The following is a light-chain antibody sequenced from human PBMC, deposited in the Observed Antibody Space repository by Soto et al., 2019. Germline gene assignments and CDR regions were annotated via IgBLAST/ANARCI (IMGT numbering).Light chain of an antibody. CDR2: DVS. V-gene: IGKV3-11*01. CDR3: QQRNNWSWT. CDR1: QSVSSS. J-gene: IGKJ1*01. Sequence: EIVLTQSPATPSLSPGDRATLSCRASQSVSSSLTWYQQKPGQAPRLLIYDVSYRAPDIPARFSGSGSGTDFTLTINSLEPEDFAVYYCQQRNNWSWTFGQGTKVEIK.